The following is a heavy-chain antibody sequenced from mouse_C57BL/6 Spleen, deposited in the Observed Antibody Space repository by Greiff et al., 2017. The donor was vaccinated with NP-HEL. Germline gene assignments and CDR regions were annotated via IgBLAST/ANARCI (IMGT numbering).Heavy chain of an antibody. CDR1: GFTFSSYG. CDR2: ISSGGSYT. J-gene: IGHJ4*01. D-gene: IGHD1-1*01. V-gene: IGHV5-6*01. CDR3: ARHPHYYGSSSYAMDY. Sequence: EVKLMESGGDLVKPGGSLKLSCAASGFTFSSYGMSWVRQTPDKRLEWVATISSGGSYTYYPDSVKGRFTISRDNAKNTLYLQMSSLKSEDTAMYYCARHPHYYGSSSYAMDYWGQGTSVTVSS.